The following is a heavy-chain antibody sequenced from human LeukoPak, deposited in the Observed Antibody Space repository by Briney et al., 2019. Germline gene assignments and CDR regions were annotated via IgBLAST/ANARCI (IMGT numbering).Heavy chain of an antibody. D-gene: IGHD2-2*01. CDR2: IYYSGST. V-gene: IGHV4-59*01. J-gene: IGHJ5*02. Sequence: PSETLSLTCTVSGGSISSYYWSWIRQPPGKGLEWIGYIYYSGSTNYNPSLKSRVTISVDTSKNQFSLKLSSVTAADTAVYYCARERSYCSSTSCSNWFDPWGQGTLVTVSS. CDR3: ARERSYCSSTSCSNWFDP. CDR1: GGSISSYY.